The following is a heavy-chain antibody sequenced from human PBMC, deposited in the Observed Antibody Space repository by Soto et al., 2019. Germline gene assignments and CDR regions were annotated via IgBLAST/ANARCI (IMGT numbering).Heavy chain of an antibody. CDR3: ASQSLYCTNGVCPFTDY. CDR1: GYSFTSYW. V-gene: IGHV5-10-1*01. Sequence: GESLKISCKGSGYSFTSYWISWVRQMPGKGLEWMGRIDPSDSYTNYSPSFQGHVTISADKSISTAYLQWSSLKASDTAMYYCASQSLYCTNGVCPFTDYWGQGTLVTVSS. CDR2: IDPSDSYT. D-gene: IGHD2-8*01. J-gene: IGHJ4*02.